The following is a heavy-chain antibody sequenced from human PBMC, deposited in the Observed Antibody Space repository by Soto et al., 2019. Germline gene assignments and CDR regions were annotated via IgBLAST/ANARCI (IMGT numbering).Heavy chain of an antibody. CDR1: GFMFSTYA. D-gene: IGHD2-15*01. CDR3: ASPGYCRAGSCYRDAFDI. J-gene: IGHJ3*02. V-gene: IGHV1-3*01. CDR2: INAGNGNT. Sequence: GGSLRLSCAASGFMFSTYAMHWVRQAPGQRLEWMGWINAGNGNTKYSQKFQGRVTITRDTSASTAYMELSSLRSEDTAVYYCASPGYCRAGSCYRDAFDIWGQGTMVTVSS.